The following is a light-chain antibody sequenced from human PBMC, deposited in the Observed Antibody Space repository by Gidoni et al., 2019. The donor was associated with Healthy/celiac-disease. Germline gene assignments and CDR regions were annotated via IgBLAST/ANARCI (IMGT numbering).Light chain of an antibody. V-gene: IGKV3-11*01. CDR3: QQRSNWLWT. J-gene: IGKJ1*01. Sequence: IVLSHSPATLSLSPGERATLSCRASQSVSSYLAWYQQKPGQAPRLPIYDASNRATGFPARFSGSGSGTEFTLTISSLEPEDFAVYYCQQRSNWLWTFGQGTKVEIK. CDR1: QSVSSY. CDR2: DAS.